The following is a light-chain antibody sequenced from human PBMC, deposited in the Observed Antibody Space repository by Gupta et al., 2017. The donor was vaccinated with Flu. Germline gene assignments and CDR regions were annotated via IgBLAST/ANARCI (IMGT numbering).Light chain of an antibody. CDR2: SNN. CDR3: AAWDDSLNGRWV. CDR1: SSNIGSNT. Sequence: VTISCSGSSSNIGSNTVNWYQHLPGTAPKLPIYSNNQRPSGVPDRFSGSKSGTSASLAISGLQSEDEADYYCAAWDDSLNGRWVFGGGTKLTVL. V-gene: IGLV1-44*01. J-gene: IGLJ3*02.